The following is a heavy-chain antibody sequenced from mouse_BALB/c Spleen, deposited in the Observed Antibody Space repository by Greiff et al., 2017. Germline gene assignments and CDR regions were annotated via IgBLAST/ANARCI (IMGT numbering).Heavy chain of an antibody. CDR3: AKNYGNYEAMDY. Sequence: QVQLKESGAELVRPGVSVKISCKGSGYTFTDYAMHWVKQSHAKSLEWIGVISTYYGDASYNQKFKGKATMTVDKSSSTAYMELARLTSEDSAIYYCAKNYGNYEAMDYWGQGTSVTVSS. CDR1: GYTFTDYA. CDR2: ISTYYGDA. J-gene: IGHJ4*01. D-gene: IGHD2-1*01. V-gene: IGHV1S137*01.